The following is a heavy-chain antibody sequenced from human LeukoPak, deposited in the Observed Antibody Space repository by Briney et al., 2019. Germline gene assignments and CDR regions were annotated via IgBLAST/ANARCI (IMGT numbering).Heavy chain of an antibody. CDR2: IYYSGST. CDR1: GGSISSDH. J-gene: IGHJ3*02. V-gene: IGHV4-59*01. CDR3: ARKNDFDI. Sequence: KPSETLSLTCTVSGGSISSDHWNWIRQPPGKGLEWIGCIYYSGSTYYNPSLKSRVTISVDMSKSQFSLRLTSATAADTAVYYCARKNDFDIWGQGTLVTVSS. D-gene: IGHD2/OR15-2a*01.